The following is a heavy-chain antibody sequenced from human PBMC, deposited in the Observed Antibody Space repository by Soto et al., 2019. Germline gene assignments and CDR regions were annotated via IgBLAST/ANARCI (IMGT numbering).Heavy chain of an antibody. CDR2: IIPIFGTA. D-gene: IGHD3-22*01. Sequence: SVKVSCKASGGTFSSYAISWVRQAPGQGLEWMGGIIPIFGTANYAQKFQGRVTITADESTSTAYMELSSLRSEDTAVYYCADYYYDSSGQWGPNWFDPWGQGTLVTVSS. J-gene: IGHJ5*02. V-gene: IGHV1-69*13. CDR3: ADYYYDSSGQWGPNWFDP. CDR1: GGTFSSYA.